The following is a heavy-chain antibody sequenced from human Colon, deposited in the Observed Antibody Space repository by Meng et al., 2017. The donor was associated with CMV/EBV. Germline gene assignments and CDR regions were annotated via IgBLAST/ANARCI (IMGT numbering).Heavy chain of an antibody. D-gene: IGHD4-11*01. J-gene: IGHJ4*02. V-gene: IGHV3-30*02. CDR3: AREGYSNFDY. CDR2: IGSDGSIK. Sequence: PGGSLRLSCAASGLTFNGYGLHWVRQAPGKGLEWVAFIGSDGSIKRYSDSVKGRFNISRDNSKNTLWLQMHSLRPEDTALYYCAREGYSNFDYWGQGTLVTVSS. CDR1: GLTFNGYG.